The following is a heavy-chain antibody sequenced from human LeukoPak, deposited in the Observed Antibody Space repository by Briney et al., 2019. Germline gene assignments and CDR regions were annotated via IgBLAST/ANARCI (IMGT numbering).Heavy chain of an antibody. J-gene: IGHJ3*02. D-gene: IGHD5-18*01. CDR1: GYTFTSYY. V-gene: IGHV1-46*01. CDR2: INPSGGST. CDR3: ARAGENLGYSYAAFDI. Sequence: ASVKVSCKASGYTFTSYYMHWVRQAPGQGLEWMGIINPSGGSTSYAQKFQGRVTMTRDTSTSTVYMELSSLRSEDTAVYHCARAGENLGYSYAAFDIWGQGTMVTVSS.